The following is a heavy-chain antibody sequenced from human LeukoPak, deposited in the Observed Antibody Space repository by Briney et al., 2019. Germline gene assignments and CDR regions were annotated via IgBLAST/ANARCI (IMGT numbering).Heavy chain of an antibody. CDR1: GCSINSGYY. CDR3: ARVRGVEIFAFDY. V-gene: IGHV4-61*01. D-gene: IGHD2/OR15-2a*01. J-gene: IGHJ4*02. CDR2: IYYSGRT. Sequence: SETLSLTCTVSGCSINSGYYWGWIRQPPGKGLEWIGYIYYSGRTDYNPSLKSRVTISVDTSKNQFSLKLSSVTAADTAVYYCARVRGVEIFAFDYWGQGALVTVSS.